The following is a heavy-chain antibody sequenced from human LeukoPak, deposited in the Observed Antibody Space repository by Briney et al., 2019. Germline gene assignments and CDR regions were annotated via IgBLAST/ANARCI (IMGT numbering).Heavy chain of an antibody. CDR2: ISWNSAST. D-gene: IGHD3-3*01. J-gene: IGHJ2*01. CDR3: AKTWYDNFWSYCYFDL. V-gene: IGHV3-9*01. CDR1: GFTFAVYA. Sequence: LSGGSLRLSCAASGFTFAVYAMHWVRQAPGEGLEWVSGISWNSASTGYADSGKGRFTIYRDKAKNSLYMQMNSQRATDTSFTYCAKTWYDNFWSYCYFDLWGRGTLVTVTS.